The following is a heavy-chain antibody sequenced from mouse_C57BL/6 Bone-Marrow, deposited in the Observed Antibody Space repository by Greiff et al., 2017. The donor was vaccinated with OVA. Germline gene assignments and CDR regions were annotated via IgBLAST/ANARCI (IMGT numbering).Heavy chain of an antibody. CDR1: GYTFTSYW. V-gene: IGHV1-64*01. Sequence: QVQLQQPGAELVKPGASVKLSCKASGYTFTSYWMHWVKQRPGQGLEWIGMIHPNSGSTNYNEKFKSKATLTVDKSSSTAYMQLSSLTSEDSAVYYCARYPLPGYYAMDYWGQGTSVTVSS. CDR2: IHPNSGST. CDR3: ARYPLPGYYAMDY. J-gene: IGHJ4*01. D-gene: IGHD2-10*01.